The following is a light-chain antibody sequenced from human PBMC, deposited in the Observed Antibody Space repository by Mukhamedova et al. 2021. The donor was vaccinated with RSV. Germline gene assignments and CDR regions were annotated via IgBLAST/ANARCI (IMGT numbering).Light chain of an antibody. CDR3: QSYDSSLSGVV. J-gene: IGLJ2*01. CDR1: NIGSKS. CDR2: YDS. V-gene: IGLV3-21*01. Sequence: GNNIGSKSVHWYQQKPGQAPVLVIYYDSDRPSGVPDRFSGSKSGTSASLAITGLQAEDEADYYCQSYDSSLSGVVFGGGTKLTVL.